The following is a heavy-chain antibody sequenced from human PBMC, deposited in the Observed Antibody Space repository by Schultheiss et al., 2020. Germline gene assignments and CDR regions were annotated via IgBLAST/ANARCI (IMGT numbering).Heavy chain of an antibody. J-gene: IGHJ4*02. V-gene: IGHV3-23*01. D-gene: IGHD6-19*01. CDR1: GFTFSSYA. CDR2: ISGSGGST. CDR3: AKGVYSSGLQFDY. Sequence: GESLKISCAASGFTFSSYAMSWVRQAPGKGLEWVSAISGSGGSTYYADSVKGRFTISRDNSKNTLYLQMNSLRAEDTAVYYCAKGVYSSGLQFDYWGQGTLVTVSS.